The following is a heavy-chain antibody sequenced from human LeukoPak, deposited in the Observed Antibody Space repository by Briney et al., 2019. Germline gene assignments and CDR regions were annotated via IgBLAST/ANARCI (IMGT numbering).Heavy chain of an antibody. CDR2: ISTSSSTI. CDR3: ATYSVDV. V-gene: IGHV3-48*01. J-gene: IGHJ6*02. Sequence: GGSLRLSCAASGFTFSSYSMNWVRQAPGKGLEWVSYISTSSSTIYYADSAKGRFTISRDNAKNSLYLQMNSLRAEDTAVYYCATYSVDVWGQGTTVTVSS. D-gene: IGHD1-26*01. CDR1: GFTFSSYS.